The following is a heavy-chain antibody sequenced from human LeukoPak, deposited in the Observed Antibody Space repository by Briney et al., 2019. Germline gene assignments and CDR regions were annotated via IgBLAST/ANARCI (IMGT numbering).Heavy chain of an antibody. D-gene: IGHD3-22*01. CDR2: ISYDGSNK. CDR3: ARESIMSYYYDSSGYMAFDI. Sequence: PGGSLRLSCAASGFTFSSYAMHWVRQAPGKGLEWVSVISYDGSNKYYADSVKGRFTISRDNSKTTLYLQMNSLRAEDTAVYYCARESIMSYYYDSSGYMAFDIWGQGTMVTVSS. CDR1: GFTFSSYA. V-gene: IGHV3-30-3*01. J-gene: IGHJ3*02.